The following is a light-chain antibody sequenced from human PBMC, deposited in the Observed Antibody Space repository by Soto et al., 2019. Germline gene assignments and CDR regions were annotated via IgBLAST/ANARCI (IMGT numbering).Light chain of an antibody. V-gene: IGLV7-46*01. CDR2: DTD. CDR1: TGTVTGGHY. CDR3: LLFYSDYMV. J-gene: IGLJ3*02. Sequence: QTVVTQEPSLTVSPGGTVTLTCGSNTGTVTGGHYAYWVQQKPGQAPRTLIYDTDNKHSWTPVRFSGSLLGGKVALTLSGAQPEDEAEYYCLLFYSDYMVFGGGTKLTVL.